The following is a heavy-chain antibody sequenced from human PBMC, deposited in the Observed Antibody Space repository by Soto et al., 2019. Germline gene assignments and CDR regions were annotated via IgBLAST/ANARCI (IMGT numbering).Heavy chain of an antibody. CDR1: GASISGSY. J-gene: IGHJ5*02. V-gene: IGHV4-4*07. D-gene: IGHD1-1*01. CDR2: IYATGTT. CDR3: VRDGTKTLRDWFDP. Sequence: TLSLTCTVSGASISGSYWSWIRKSAGKGLEWIGRIYATGTTDYNPSLKSRVMMSVDTSKKQFSLKLRSVTAADTAVYYCVRDGTKTLRDWFDPWGQGISVTVSS.